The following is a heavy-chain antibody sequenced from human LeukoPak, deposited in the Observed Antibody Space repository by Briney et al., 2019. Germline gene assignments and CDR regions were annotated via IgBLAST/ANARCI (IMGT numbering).Heavy chain of an antibody. J-gene: IGHJ4*02. V-gene: IGHV4-34*01. D-gene: IGHD3-22*01. CDR2: INHSRRT. CDR3: ARGPTYYYDSSGYRDFDY. Sequence: SETLSRTCAVYSGSFSGYYWLWIRQPPGEGREWIGEINHSRRTNYNQSLKSRVTITVDTSNNQSTLKLSSVTAADTAVYYCARGPTYYYDSSGYRDFDYWGQGTLVTVSS. CDR1: SGSFSGYY.